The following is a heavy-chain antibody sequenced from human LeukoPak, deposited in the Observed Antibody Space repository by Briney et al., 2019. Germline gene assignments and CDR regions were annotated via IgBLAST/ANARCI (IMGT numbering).Heavy chain of an antibody. CDR1: GGSFSGYY. V-gene: IGHV4-34*01. Sequence: SETLSLTCAVYGGSFSGYYWSWIRQPPGKGLEWIGEINHSGSTYYNPSLKSRVTISVDRSKNQFSLKLSSVTAADTAVYYCARAYYDFWSGYQGHYYYYMDVWGKGTTVTVSS. J-gene: IGHJ6*03. D-gene: IGHD3-3*01. CDR3: ARAYYDFWSGYQGHYYYYMDV. CDR2: INHSGST.